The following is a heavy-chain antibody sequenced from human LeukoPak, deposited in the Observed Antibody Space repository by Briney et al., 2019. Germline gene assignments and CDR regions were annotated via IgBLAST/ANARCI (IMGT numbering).Heavy chain of an antibody. CDR2: ITWNSDST. Sequence: GGSLRLSCAASGFTFSSYGMHWVRQPPGKGLEWVSGITWNSDSTGYADSVKGRFTISRDNAKNSLYLQMNSLRAEDTALYYCAKGLYYDILTGNWFDPWGQGTLVTVSS. CDR3: AKGLYYDILTGNWFDP. D-gene: IGHD3-9*01. V-gene: IGHV3-9*01. J-gene: IGHJ5*02. CDR1: GFTFSSYG.